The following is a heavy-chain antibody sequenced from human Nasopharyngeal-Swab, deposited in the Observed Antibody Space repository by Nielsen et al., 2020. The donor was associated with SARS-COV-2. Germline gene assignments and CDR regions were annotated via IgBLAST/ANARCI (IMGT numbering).Heavy chain of an antibody. CDR1: GYTFIDHY. J-gene: IGHJ4*02. V-gene: IGHV1-2*02. Sequence: ASVHVSCKASGYTFIDHYMHWVRQAPGQALEWMGWINPNSGDPTYARKFKGRVTLTRDTSTSTAFMELSSLAADDTAVYYCAKNSDNYYFDFWGQGTLVTVSS. CDR2: INPNSGDP. CDR3: AKNSDNYYFDF. D-gene: IGHD1-1*01.